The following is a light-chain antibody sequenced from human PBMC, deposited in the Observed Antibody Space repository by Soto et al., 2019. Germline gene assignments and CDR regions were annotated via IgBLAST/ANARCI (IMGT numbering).Light chain of an antibody. CDR1: QSIVTY. V-gene: IGKV1-39*01. Sequence: DIQMTQSPASLSASVGDRVTITCRASQSIVTYLNWYLQKPGKAPKLLIYAASNLQSGVPSRFSGSGSGTDFTLTISSVQPEDFATYYCQQYNSYSTFGQGTKVDI. CDR3: QQYNSYST. CDR2: AAS. J-gene: IGKJ1*01.